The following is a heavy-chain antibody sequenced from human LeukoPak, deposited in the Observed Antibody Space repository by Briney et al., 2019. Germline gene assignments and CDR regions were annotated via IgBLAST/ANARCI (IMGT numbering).Heavy chain of an antibody. D-gene: IGHD6-13*01. CDR2: ISSSSSYI. CDR1: GFTFSSYS. V-gene: IGHV3-21*01. J-gene: IGHJ6*04. Sequence: PGGSLRLSCAASGFTFSSYSMNWVRQAPGKWLEWVSSISSSSSYIYYADSVKGRFTISRDNAKNSLYLQMNSLRAEDTAVYYCARDRGGIAAAAHLDVWGKGTTVTVSS. CDR3: ARDRGGIAAAAHLDV.